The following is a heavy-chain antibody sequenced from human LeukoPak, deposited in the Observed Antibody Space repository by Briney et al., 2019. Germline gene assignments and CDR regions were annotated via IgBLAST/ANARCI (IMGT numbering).Heavy chain of an antibody. CDR3: ASSSGYDYEDYFDY. D-gene: IGHD5-12*01. Sequence: PSETLSLTCTVSGGSISSGDYYWSWIRQPPGKGLEWIGYIYYSGSTYYNPSLKSRVTISVDTSKNQFSLKLSSVTAADTAVHYCASSSGYDYEDYFDYWGQGTLVTVSS. CDR1: GGSISSGDYY. CDR2: IYYSGST. V-gene: IGHV4-30-4*01. J-gene: IGHJ4*02.